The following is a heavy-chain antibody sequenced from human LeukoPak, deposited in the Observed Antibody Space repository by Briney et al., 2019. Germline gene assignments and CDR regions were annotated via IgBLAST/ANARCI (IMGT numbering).Heavy chain of an antibody. Sequence: KPSETLSLTCSVSGGSINSDYWNWIRQPPGKGLEWIGYIYYSGSTNYNPSLKSRVTISVDTSKNQFSLKLSSVTAADTAVYYCARSLYGGIDYWGQGTLVTVSS. J-gene: IGHJ4*02. V-gene: IGHV4-59*01. CDR1: GGSINSDY. CDR3: ARSLYGGIDY. D-gene: IGHD2/OR15-2a*01. CDR2: IYYSGST.